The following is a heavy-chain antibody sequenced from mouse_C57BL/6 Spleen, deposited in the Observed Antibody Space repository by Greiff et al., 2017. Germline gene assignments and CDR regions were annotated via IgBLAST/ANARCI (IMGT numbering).Heavy chain of an antibody. CDR2: IDPETGGT. V-gene: IGHV1-15*01. CDR1: GYTFTDYE. Sequence: VQLVESGAELVRPGASVTLSCKASGYTFTDYEMHWVKQTPVHGLEWIGAIDPETGGTAYNQKFKGKAILTADKSSSTAYMELRSLTSEDSAVYYCTRSNYGSTLAYWGQGTLVTVSA. CDR3: TRSNYGSTLAY. J-gene: IGHJ3*01. D-gene: IGHD1-1*01.